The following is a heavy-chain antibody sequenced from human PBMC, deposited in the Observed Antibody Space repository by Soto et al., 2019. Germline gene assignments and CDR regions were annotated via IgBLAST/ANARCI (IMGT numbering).Heavy chain of an antibody. J-gene: IGHJ4*02. Sequence: QVPGKGLEWMGRIDPSDSYTNYSPSFQGHVTISADKSISTAYLQWSSLKASDTAMYYCARLDSRGWSQVDYWGQGTLVTVSS. CDR2: IDPSDSYT. CDR3: ARLDSRGWSQVDY. D-gene: IGHD6-19*01. V-gene: IGHV5-10-1*01.